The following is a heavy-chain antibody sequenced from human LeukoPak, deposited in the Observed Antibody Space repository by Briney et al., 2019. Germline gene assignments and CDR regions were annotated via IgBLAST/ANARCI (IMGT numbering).Heavy chain of an antibody. D-gene: IGHD1-7*01. Sequence: GGSLRLSCTASGFTFGDYAMSWVRQAPGKGLEWVGFIRSKAYGGTTEYAASVKGRFTISRDNSKNTLYLQMNSLRAEDTAVYYCAKDQGGTIPFDYWGQGTLVTVSS. CDR3: AKDQGGTIPFDY. CDR1: GFTFGDYA. V-gene: IGHV3-49*04. CDR2: IRSKAYGGTT. J-gene: IGHJ4*02.